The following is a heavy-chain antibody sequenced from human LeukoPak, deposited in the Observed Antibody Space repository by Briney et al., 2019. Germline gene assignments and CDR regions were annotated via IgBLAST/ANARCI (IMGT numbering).Heavy chain of an antibody. V-gene: IGHV3-53*01. J-gene: IGHJ6*03. D-gene: IGHD6-6*01. CDR3: ARAARPKYYYYYMDV. Sequence: GGSLRLSCAASGFTVSSNYMGWVRQAPGKGLEWVSVIYSGGSTYYADSVKGRFTISRDNSKNTLYLQMNSLRAEDTAVYYCARAARPKYYYYYMDVWGKGTTVTVSS. CDR2: IYSGGST. CDR1: GFTVSSNY.